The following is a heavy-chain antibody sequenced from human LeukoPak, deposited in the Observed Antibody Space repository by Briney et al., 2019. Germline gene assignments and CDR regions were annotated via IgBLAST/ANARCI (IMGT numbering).Heavy chain of an antibody. CDR1: GGSMSSSTYY. J-gene: IGHJ3*02. CDR3: ARRNGMGDGYMYGAFDI. Sequence: SETLSLTCIVSGGSMSSSTYYWGWIRQPPGKGLEWIGSIYFSGNTYHNPSLKSRVTISVDTSKNQFSLNLSSVTAADTAVYFCARRNGMGDGYMYGAFDIWGQGTMVSVSS. D-gene: IGHD5-24*01. V-gene: IGHV4-39*01. CDR2: IYFSGNT.